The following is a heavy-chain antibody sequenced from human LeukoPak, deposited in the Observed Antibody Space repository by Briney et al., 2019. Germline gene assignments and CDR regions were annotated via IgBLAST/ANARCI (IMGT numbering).Heavy chain of an antibody. J-gene: IGHJ4*02. Sequence: SETLSLTCTVSGYSISSGYYWGWIRQPPGKGLEWIGSIYHSGSTYYNPSLKSRVTISVDTSKNQFSLKLSSVTAADTAVYYCARELTYYDILTGYYRKNYFDYWGQGTLVTVSS. CDR3: ARELTYYDILTGYYRKNYFDY. CDR1: GYSISSGYY. CDR2: IYHSGST. V-gene: IGHV4-38-2*02. D-gene: IGHD3-9*01.